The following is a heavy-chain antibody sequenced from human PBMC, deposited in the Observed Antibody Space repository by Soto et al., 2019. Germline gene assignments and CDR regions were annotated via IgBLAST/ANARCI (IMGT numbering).Heavy chain of an antibody. CDR1: GFTFSSYS. V-gene: IGHV3-21*01. J-gene: IGHJ4*02. D-gene: IGHD3-22*01. CDR2: ISSSSSYI. CDR3: ARDLDYYDSSGQY. Sequence: GGSLRLSCAASGFTFSSYSMNWVRQAPGKGLEWVSSISSSSSYIYYADSVKGRFTISRDNAKNSLYLQMNSLRAEDTAVYYCARDLDYYDSSGQYWGQGTLVTVSS.